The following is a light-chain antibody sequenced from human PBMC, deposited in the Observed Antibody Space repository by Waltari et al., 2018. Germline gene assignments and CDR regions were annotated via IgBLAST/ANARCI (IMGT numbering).Light chain of an antibody. J-gene: IGLJ3*02. CDR2: DTR. Sequence: QAVVTQEPSLTVSPGETVTLTCGSSTGAVTGGHYPYWFQQKPGQAPRTRIYDTRNNCSWTPDHISGSLIGGKAALTLSGAQPEDEADYYCLLSYSGARVFGGGTKLTVL. CDR1: TGAVTGGHY. CDR3: LLSYSGARV. V-gene: IGLV7-46*01.